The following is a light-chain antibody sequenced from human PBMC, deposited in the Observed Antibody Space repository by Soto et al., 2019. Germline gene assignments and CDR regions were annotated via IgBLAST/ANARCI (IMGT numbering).Light chain of an antibody. J-gene: IGKJ2*01. CDR2: DAS. Sequence: EIVLTQSPGTLSLSPGDRATLSCRASQSVSSSYLAWYQQKPGQAPRLLIYDASSRATGIPDRVSGGGSGSDFTLTISRLEPEDFAAYYCQQYDSSEYTFGQGTKLQIK. V-gene: IGKV3-20*01. CDR3: QQYDSSEYT. CDR1: QSVSSSY.